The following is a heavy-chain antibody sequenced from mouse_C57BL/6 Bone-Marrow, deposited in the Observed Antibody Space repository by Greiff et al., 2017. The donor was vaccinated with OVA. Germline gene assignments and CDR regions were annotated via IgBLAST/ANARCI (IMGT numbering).Heavy chain of an antibody. CDR1: GFNIKDYS. CDR2: IDPENGDT. Sequence: EVQLQQSGAELVRPGASVKLSCTASGFNIKDYSMHWVKQRPEQGLEWIGWIDPENGDTDYASKFQGKATITADTSSNTAYLQLSSLTSEDTAVYDCTTLGYDGCDYGGQGTTLTVSA. J-gene: IGHJ2*01. V-gene: IGHV14-4*01. CDR3: TTLGYDGCDY. D-gene: IGHD1-2*01.